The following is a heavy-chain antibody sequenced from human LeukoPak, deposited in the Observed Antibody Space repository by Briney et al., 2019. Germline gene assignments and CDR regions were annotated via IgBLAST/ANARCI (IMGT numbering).Heavy chain of an antibody. CDR3: ARHRRYYDTSEYHPSGL. Sequence: SETLSLTCAVYGESFSGNYWSWIRQPPGKGLEWIGEINRGGSTDYNPSLKSRVTVSVDTSKNQFSLKLSSVTAADTAVYYCARHRRYYDTSEYHPSGLWGQGALVIVSS. V-gene: IGHV4-34*01. CDR2: INRGGST. CDR1: GESFSGNY. J-gene: IGHJ4*02. D-gene: IGHD3-22*01.